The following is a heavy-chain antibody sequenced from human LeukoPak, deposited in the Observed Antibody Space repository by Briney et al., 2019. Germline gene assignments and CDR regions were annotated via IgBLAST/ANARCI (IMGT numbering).Heavy chain of an antibody. CDR2: IWYDGSNK. Sequence: GGSLRLSCAASGFTFSSYGMHWVRQAPGKGLEWVAVIWYDGSNKYYADSVKGRFTISRDNSKNTLYLQMNSLRAEDTAVYYCAKARGEYSSSSGDYWGQGTLVTVSS. D-gene: IGHD6-6*01. CDR1: GFTFSSYG. CDR3: AKARGEYSSSSGDY. J-gene: IGHJ4*02. V-gene: IGHV3-33*06.